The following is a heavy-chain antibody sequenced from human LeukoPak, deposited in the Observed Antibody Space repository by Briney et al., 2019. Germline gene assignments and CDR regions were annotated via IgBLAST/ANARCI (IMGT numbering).Heavy chain of an antibody. D-gene: IGHD4-17*01. CDR3: ARDPSYGDYRFFDY. J-gene: IGHJ4*02. CDR1: GYTFSTYA. Sequence: GGSLRLSCAASGYTFSTYAMNWVRQAPGKGLEYVSAISSNGGSTYCANSVKGRFTISRDNSKNTLYLQMGSLRAEDMAVYYCARDPSYGDYRFFDYWGQGTLVTVSS. CDR2: ISSNGGST. V-gene: IGHV3-64*01.